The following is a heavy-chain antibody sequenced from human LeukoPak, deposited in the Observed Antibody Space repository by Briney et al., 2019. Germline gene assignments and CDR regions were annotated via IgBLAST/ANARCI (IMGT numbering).Heavy chain of an antibody. CDR1: GGSIGSYY. V-gene: IGHV4-59*01. CDR3: ARRLNYYYYMDV. Sequence: SETLSLTCTVSGGSIGSYYWSWIRQPPGKGLEWIGYIYYSGSTNYNPSLKSRVTISVDTSKNQFSLKLSSVTAADTAVYYCARRLNYYYYMDVWGKGTTVTVSS. J-gene: IGHJ6*03. CDR2: IYYSGST. D-gene: IGHD6-19*01.